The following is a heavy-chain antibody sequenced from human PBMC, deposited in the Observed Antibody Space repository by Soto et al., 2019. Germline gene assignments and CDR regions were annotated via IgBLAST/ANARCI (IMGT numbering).Heavy chain of an antibody. CDR3: AKSPRYCGGECYYGMDV. V-gene: IGHV3-30*18. D-gene: IGHD2-21*01. CDR1: GFTFSSYG. J-gene: IGHJ6*02. CDR2: ISYDGSNK. Sequence: LRLSFADSGFTFSSYGMHWVRQAPGKGLEWVAVISYDGSNKYYADSVKGRFTISRDNSKNTLYLQMNSLRAEDTAVYYCAKSPRYCGGECYYGMDVWGQGTTVTVSS.